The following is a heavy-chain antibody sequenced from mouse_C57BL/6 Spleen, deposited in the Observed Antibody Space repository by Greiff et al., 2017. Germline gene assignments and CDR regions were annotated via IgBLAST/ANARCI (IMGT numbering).Heavy chain of an antibody. Sequence: EVQLVESGPELVKPGASVKISCKASGYSFTDYNMNWVKQSNGKSLEWIGVINPNYGTTSYNQKFKGKATLTVDQSSSTAYMQLNSLTSEDSAVYYCASYDYDEGYYAMDYWGQGTSVTVSS. CDR3: ASYDYDEGYYAMDY. J-gene: IGHJ4*01. CDR1: GYSFTDYN. D-gene: IGHD2-4*01. CDR2: INPNYGTT. V-gene: IGHV1-39*01.